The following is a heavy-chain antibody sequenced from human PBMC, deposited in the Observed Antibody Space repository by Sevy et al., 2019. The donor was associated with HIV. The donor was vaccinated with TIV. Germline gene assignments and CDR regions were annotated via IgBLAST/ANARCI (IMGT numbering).Heavy chain of an antibody. CDR3: TTPRSWKY. D-gene: IGHD1-1*01. V-gene: IGHV3-15*01. Sequence: GGSLRLSCAASGFTISNAWMSWVRQAPGKGLEWVGRIKSKTDGRTTDYAAPVKGRFTISRDDSKNTLYLQMNSLKTEDTAVYYCTTPRSWKYWGQGTLVTVSS. CDR2: IKSKTDGRTT. J-gene: IGHJ4*02. CDR1: GFTISNAW.